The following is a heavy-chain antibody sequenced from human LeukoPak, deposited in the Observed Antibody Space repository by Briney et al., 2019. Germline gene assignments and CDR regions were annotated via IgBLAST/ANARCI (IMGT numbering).Heavy chain of an antibody. Sequence: ASVKVSCKASGYTFTSYYMHWVRQAPGQGLEWMGIINPSGGSTSYAQKFQGRVTMTRDTSTSTVYMELSSLRSEDTAVYYCARASDSSGYYAPQHYFNYWGQGTLVTVSS. CDR2: INPSGGST. CDR3: ARASDSSGYYAPQHYFNY. V-gene: IGHV1-46*03. CDR1: GYTFTSYY. D-gene: IGHD3-22*01. J-gene: IGHJ4*02.